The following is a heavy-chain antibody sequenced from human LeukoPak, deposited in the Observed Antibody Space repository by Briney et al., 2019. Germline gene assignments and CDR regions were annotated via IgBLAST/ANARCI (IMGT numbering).Heavy chain of an antibody. CDR1: GFTFSSYW. CDR2: MKQDGREK. Sequence: GGSLRLSCAASGFTFSSYWMSWVRQAPGKGLEWVANMKQDGREKYYVDSVKGRFTVSRDNAKNSLFLQMNSLRAEDTALYYCARDSGGARFFNRFDPWGQGVLVTVSS. V-gene: IGHV3-7*01. J-gene: IGHJ5*02. CDR3: ARDSGGARFFNRFDP. D-gene: IGHD3-10*01.